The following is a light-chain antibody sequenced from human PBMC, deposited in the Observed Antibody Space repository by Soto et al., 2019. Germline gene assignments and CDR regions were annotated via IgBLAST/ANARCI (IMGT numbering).Light chain of an antibody. CDR2: GAS. V-gene: IGKV1-5*01. Sequence: DIQMTQSPSTLSASVGDRVTITCRASQSISTWLAWYQQKPGKAPKVLIYGASSLESGVPSRFSGSGSGTEFTLTISILQPDDFATYYCQQYKNYLNFGPGTKVDIK. CDR1: QSISTW. CDR3: QQYKNYLN. J-gene: IGKJ3*01.